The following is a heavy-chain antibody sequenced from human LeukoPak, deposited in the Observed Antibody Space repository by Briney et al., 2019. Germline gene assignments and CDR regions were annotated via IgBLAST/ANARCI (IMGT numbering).Heavy chain of an antibody. Sequence: PSETLSPTCAVYGGSFSGYYWSWIRQPPGKGLEWIGEINHSGSTNYNPSLKSRVTISVDTSKNQFSLKLSSVTAADTAVYYCAREGGSGSYWEFDYWGQGTLVTVSS. CDR2: INHSGST. D-gene: IGHD3-10*01. J-gene: IGHJ4*02. CDR1: GGSFSGYY. V-gene: IGHV4-34*01. CDR3: AREGGSGSYWEFDY.